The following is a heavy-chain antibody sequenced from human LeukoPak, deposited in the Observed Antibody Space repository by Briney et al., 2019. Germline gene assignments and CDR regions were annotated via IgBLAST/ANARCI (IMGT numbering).Heavy chain of an antibody. V-gene: IGHV3-33*01. J-gene: IGHJ5*02. D-gene: IGHD2-15*01. Sequence: GGSLRLSCAASGFTFSSYGMHWVRQAPGKGLEWVAVIWYDGSNKYYADSVKGRFTISRDNSKNTLYLQMNSLGAEDTAVYYCARGRTSGGSPVGWFDPWGQGTLVTVSS. CDR2: IWYDGSNK. CDR1: GFTFSSYG. CDR3: ARGRTSGGSPVGWFDP.